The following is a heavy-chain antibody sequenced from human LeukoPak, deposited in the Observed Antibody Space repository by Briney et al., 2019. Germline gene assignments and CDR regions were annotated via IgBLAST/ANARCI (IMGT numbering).Heavy chain of an antibody. CDR2: ITSRGDYI. J-gene: IGHJ4*02. D-gene: IGHD3-22*01. V-gene: IGHV3-21*04. CDR3: ARGHSSGYYYHPLPYYFDY. Sequence: PGGSLRLSCAASGFIFNTYSMNWVRQAPGKGLEWVSSITSRGDYIYYADSVKGRFTISRDNAESSLYLQMNSLRAEDTAVYYCARGHSSGYYYHPLPYYFDYWGQGTLVTVSS. CDR1: GFIFNTYS.